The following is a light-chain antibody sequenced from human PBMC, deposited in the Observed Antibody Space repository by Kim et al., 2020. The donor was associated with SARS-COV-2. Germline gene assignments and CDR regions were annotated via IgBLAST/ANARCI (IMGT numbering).Light chain of an antibody. CDR1: SSNIGCNY. J-gene: IGLJ2*01. CDR3: EVWDDSLSGVV. CDR2: WNT. Sequence: GQKLTLSYSGISSNIGCNYIYWYQQFPGTAPKLLIYWNTRRPSGVPDRFSGSKSGTSASLAISRLRSEDEATYYCEVWDDSLSGVVFGGGTQLTVL. V-gene: IGLV1-47*01.